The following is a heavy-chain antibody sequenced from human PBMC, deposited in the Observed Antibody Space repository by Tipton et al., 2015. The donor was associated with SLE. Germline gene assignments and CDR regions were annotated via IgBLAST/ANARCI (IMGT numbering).Heavy chain of an antibody. CDR3: AAWGGSTTGSREFFQH. Sequence: SLRLSCAAAGFTFSSYPMHWVRQAPGKGLEYVSGISTNGGSTFYADSVTGRFSISRDNSRNTLFFQMRSLRPEDTAIYYCAAWGGSTTGSREFFQHWGPGTLVTVSS. V-gene: IGHV3-64D*06. D-gene: IGHD1-26*01. CDR2: ISTNGGST. CDR1: GFTFSSYP. J-gene: IGHJ1*01.